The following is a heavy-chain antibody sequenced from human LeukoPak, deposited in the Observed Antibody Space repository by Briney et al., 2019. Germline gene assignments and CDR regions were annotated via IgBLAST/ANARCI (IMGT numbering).Heavy chain of an antibody. CDR1: GITFSDYW. J-gene: IGHJ4*02. CDR3: ARVILWFGEVCYGFDY. CDR2: IEEDGGET. Sequence: PGGSLRLSCTVSGITFSDYWMSWVRQAPGKGLEWVANIEEDGGETYYVDSVKGRFTISRDNAKNPLYLQMDSLGAEDTAVYYCARVILWFGEVCYGFDYWGQGTLVTVSS. V-gene: IGHV3-7*03. D-gene: IGHD3-10*01.